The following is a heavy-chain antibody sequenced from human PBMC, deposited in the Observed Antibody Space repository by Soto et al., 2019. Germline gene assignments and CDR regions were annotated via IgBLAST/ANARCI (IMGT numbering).Heavy chain of an antibody. CDR1: GFTFSSYG. V-gene: IGHV3-7*04. D-gene: IGHD3-22*01. CDR3: ARDGYDSSGYYPEYFQH. CDR2: ITQDGSDK. J-gene: IGHJ1*01. Sequence: GGSLRLSCAASGFTFSSYGMHWVRQAPGKGLEWVATITQDGSDKYYVDSVKGRFTISRDNSKNTLYLQMNSLRAEDTAVYYCARDGYDSSGYYPEYFQHWGQGTLVTVSS.